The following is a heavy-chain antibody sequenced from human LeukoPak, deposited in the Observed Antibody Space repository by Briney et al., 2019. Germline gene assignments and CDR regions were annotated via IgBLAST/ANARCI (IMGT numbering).Heavy chain of an antibody. CDR1: GGSFTGYY. CDR3: ARTHGSSGYYVFDY. Sequence: PSETLSLTCTASGGSFTGYYWTWIRQPPGEGLEWIGYVYNSEYTKYNPSLKSRVTISLDTSKSQFSLKLSSVTAADTAAYYCARTHGSSGYYVFDYWGQGTLVTVSS. D-gene: IGHD2-15*01. CDR2: VYNSEYT. V-gene: IGHV4-59*01. J-gene: IGHJ4*02.